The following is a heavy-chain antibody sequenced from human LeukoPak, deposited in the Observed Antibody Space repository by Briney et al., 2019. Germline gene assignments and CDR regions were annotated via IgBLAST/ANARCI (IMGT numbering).Heavy chain of an antibody. CDR1: GGTFSSYA. Sequence: SVKVSCKASGGTFSSYAISWVRQAPGQGLEWMGGIIPIFGTANYAQKFQGRVTITADESTSTAYMGLSSLRSEDTAVYYCARALLWFGELYNWFDPWGQGTLVTVSS. D-gene: IGHD3-10*01. CDR3: ARALLWFGELYNWFDP. CDR2: IIPIFGTA. V-gene: IGHV1-69*13. J-gene: IGHJ5*02.